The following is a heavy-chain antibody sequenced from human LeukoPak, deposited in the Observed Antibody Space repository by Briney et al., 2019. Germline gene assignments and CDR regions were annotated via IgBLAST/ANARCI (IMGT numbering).Heavy chain of an antibody. V-gene: IGHV4-59*01. CDR3: ARSMAGYTYYFDY. CDR1: GGSISSYY. J-gene: IGHJ4*02. CDR2: VYYRGST. D-gene: IGHD6-19*01. Sequence: PSETLSLTCTVSGGSISSYYWSWIRQPPGKGLEWIGHVYYRGSTNYNPPLKSRVTISVDTSKKQFSLKLTSVSAADTAVYYCARSMAGYTYYFDYWGQGTLVTVSS.